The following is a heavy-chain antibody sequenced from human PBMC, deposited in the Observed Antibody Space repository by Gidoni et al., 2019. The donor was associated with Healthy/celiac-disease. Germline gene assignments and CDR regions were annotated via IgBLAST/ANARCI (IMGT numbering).Heavy chain of an antibody. J-gene: IGHJ1*01. V-gene: IGHV2-5*01. CDR1: GFTLSTSGVG. D-gene: IGHD2-2*01. CDR3: AHSLVPFYLSRSEYFQH. CDR2: IYWNDDK. Sequence: HITLNESGPTLVKPTQTLPLTCTFSGFTLSTSGVGVGWIRQPPGKALEWLALIYWNDDKRYRPSLKSRLTITKDTSKNQVVLTMTNMDPVDTATYYCAHSLVPFYLSRSEYFQHWGQGTLVTVSS.